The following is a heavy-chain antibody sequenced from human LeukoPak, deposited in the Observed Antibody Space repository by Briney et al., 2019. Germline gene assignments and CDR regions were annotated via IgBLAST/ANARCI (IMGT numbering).Heavy chain of an antibody. V-gene: IGHV4-4*07. Sequence: SETLSLTCTVSGASICTYHWSWIRQPAGKGLEWIGRIYSSGSTNYNPSLKSRVTMSVDTSRNQFSLKLSSGTAADTAVYYCARDYDKAFDYWGQGTLVTVSS. J-gene: IGHJ4*02. CDR3: ARDYDKAFDY. CDR1: GASICTYH. D-gene: IGHD3-9*01. CDR2: IYSSGST.